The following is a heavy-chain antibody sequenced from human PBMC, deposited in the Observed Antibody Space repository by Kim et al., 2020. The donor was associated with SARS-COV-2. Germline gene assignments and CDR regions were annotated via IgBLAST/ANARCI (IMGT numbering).Heavy chain of an antibody. J-gene: IGHJ4*02. V-gene: IGHV3-21*01. Sequence: GGSLRLSCAASGFTFSTYNMNWVRQAPGKGLEWVSSISSSSSYIYYADSVKGRFTISRDNAKNSLYLQMNSLRAEDTAVYYCARDDNYSGSGTPPVWGQGTLVTVSS. CDR2: ISSSSSYI. CDR1: GFTFSTYN. CDR3: ARDDNYSGSGTPPV. D-gene: IGHD3-10*01.